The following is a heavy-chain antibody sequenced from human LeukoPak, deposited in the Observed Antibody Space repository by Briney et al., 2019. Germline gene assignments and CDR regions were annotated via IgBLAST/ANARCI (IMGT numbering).Heavy chain of an antibody. CDR2: VSYDGRTT. CDR3: ARVSQLGYFDY. D-gene: IGHD6-13*01. J-gene: IGHJ4*02. Sequence: PGGSLRLSCAASGFTFSNYGMQWVRQAPGKGLEWLAVVSYDGRTTFYADSVKGRFTISRDNSKNTLDLEMDSLRTEDTAVYYCARVSQLGYFDYWGQGTLVTVSS. V-gene: IGHV3-30*03. CDR1: GFTFSNYG.